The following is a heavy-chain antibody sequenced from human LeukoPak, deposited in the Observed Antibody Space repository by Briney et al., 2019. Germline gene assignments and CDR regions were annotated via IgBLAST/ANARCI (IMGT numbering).Heavy chain of an antibody. J-gene: IGHJ6*02. Sequence: ASVKVSCKASGYTFTSYAMNWVRQAPGQGLEWMGWINTNTGNPTYALGFTGRFVFSLDTSVSTAYLQISSLKAEDTAVYYCARDRTGGGYYYGMDVWGQGTTVTVSS. CDR2: INTNTGNP. CDR1: GYTFTSYA. CDR3: ARDRTGGGYYYGMDV. V-gene: IGHV7-4-1*02. D-gene: IGHD3-16*01.